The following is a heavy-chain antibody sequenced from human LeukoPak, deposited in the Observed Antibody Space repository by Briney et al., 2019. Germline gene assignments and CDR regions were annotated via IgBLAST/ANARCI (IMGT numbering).Heavy chain of an antibody. CDR2: INPNSGGT. Sequence: ASAKVSCKASGYTFTSYGISWVRQAPGQGLEWMGRINPNSGGTNYAQKFQGRVTMTRDTSISTAYMELSRLRSDDTAVYYCCIMVRGANLLDYWGQGTLVTVSS. D-gene: IGHD3-10*01. J-gene: IGHJ4*02. CDR1: GYTFTSYG. CDR3: CIMVRGANLLDY. V-gene: IGHV1-2*06.